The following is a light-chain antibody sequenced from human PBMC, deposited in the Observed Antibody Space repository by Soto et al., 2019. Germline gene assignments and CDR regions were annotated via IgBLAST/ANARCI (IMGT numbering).Light chain of an antibody. CDR2: EVS. CDR3: SSFTTNNTLV. Sequence: QSALTQPSSVSGSPGQSITISCTGTSSDVGGYNYVSWYQHHPRKAPKLMIYEVSNRPSGVSDRFSGSKSGNTASLTISGLHAEDEADYYCSSFTTNNTLVFGTGTKLTVL. V-gene: IGLV2-14*01. CDR1: SSDVGGYNY. J-gene: IGLJ1*01.